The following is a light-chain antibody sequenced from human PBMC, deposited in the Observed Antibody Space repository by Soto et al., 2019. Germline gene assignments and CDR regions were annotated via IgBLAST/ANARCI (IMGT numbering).Light chain of an antibody. CDR2: GAS. CDR3: QQYTNWPKT. Sequence: DIVMTQSPATLSVSPGESATLSCSASQSVSRNVVWYQQKPGQAPRLLLYGASTSATGIPDRVSGSGSGTAFTLNISSLQSADFAVYYCQQYTNWPKTFGQGTKVEIK. J-gene: IGKJ1*01. V-gene: IGKV3D-15*01. CDR1: QSVSRN.